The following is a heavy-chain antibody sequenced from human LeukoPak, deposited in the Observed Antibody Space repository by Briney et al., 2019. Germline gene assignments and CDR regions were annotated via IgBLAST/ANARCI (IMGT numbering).Heavy chain of an antibody. J-gene: IGHJ5*02. V-gene: IGHV3-74*01. CDR2: IKTDGSRT. D-gene: IGHD1-26*01. CDR3: ARDHSPGWFGP. CDR1: GFPFSSHW. Sequence: GGSLRLSCAASGFPFSSHWMHWVRQAPGKGLEWVSRIKTDGSRTDYADSVKGRFTISRDNAKNTVYLQMNSLGAEDTAVYYCARDHSPGWFGPWGQGTLVTVSS.